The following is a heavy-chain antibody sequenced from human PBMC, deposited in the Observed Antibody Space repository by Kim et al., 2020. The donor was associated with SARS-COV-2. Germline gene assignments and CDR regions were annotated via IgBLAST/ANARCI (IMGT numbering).Heavy chain of an antibody. V-gene: IGHV3-33*01. Sequence: GGSLRLSCAASGFTFSSYGMHWVRQAPGKGLEWVAVIWYDGSNKYYADSVKGRFTISRDNSKNTLYLQMNSLRAEDTAVYYCARALRRGITGTNYYYGMDVWGQGTTVTVSS. D-gene: IGHD1-20*01. CDR2: IWYDGSNK. CDR1: GFTFSSYG. CDR3: ARALRRGITGTNYYYGMDV. J-gene: IGHJ6*02.